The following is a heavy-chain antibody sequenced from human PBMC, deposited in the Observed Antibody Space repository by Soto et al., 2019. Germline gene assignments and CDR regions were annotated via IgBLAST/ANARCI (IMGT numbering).Heavy chain of an antibody. CDR1: GFTFSRYA. CDR2: ISYDGSNK. CDR3: ARDRVWGTVAGIVYYFDY. D-gene: IGHD6-19*01. Sequence: QVQLVESGGGVVQPGRSLRLSCAASGFTFSRYAMHWVRQAPGKGLEWVAVISYDGSNKYYADSVKGRSTISRDNYKNTLYLQMNSLRAQDTAVYYCARDRVWGTVAGIVYYFDYWGQGTLVTVSS. J-gene: IGHJ4*02. V-gene: IGHV3-30-3*01.